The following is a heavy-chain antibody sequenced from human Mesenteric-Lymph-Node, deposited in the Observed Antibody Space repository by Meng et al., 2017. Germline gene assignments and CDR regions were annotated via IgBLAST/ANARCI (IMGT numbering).Heavy chain of an antibody. D-gene: IGHD3-10*01. Sequence: SVKVSCKASGFTFTSSAMQWVRQARGQRLEWIGWIVVGSGNTNYAQKFQERVTITRDMSTSTAYMELSSLRSEDTAVYYCARTYSSGSYSSGRWGQGTLVTVSS. J-gene: IGHJ4*02. CDR2: IVVGSGNT. CDR3: ARTYSSGSYSSGR. V-gene: IGHV1-58*02. CDR1: GFTFTSSA.